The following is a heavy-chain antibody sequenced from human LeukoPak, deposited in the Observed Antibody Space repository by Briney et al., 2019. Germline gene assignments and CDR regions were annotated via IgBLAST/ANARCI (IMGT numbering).Heavy chain of an antibody. Sequence: GGSLRLSCAASGFTFSSYAMTWVRQAPGKGLEWVSGIKTGGSTYYADSVKGRFTISRDNSENTPYSKMNSLRPEDTAVYYCAGATGWYLDSWGQGTPVTLSS. V-gene: IGHV3-23*01. J-gene: IGHJ4*02. CDR1: GFTFSSYA. CDR3: AGATGWYLDS. CDR2: IKTGGST. D-gene: IGHD6-19*01.